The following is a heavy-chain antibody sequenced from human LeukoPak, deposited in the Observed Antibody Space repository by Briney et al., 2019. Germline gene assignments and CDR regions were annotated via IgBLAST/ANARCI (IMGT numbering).Heavy chain of an antibody. CDR3: ARGPENSGSLHLNSYFDY. J-gene: IGHJ4*02. CDR1: GGSISSGGYY. CDR2: INHSGST. D-gene: IGHD1-26*01. V-gene: IGHV4-39*07. Sequence: SETLSLTCTVSGGSISSGGYYWSWIRQPPGKGLEWIGEINHSGSTNYNPSLKSRVTISVDTSKNQFSLKLSSVTAADTAVYYCARGPENSGSLHLNSYFDYWGQGTLVTVSS.